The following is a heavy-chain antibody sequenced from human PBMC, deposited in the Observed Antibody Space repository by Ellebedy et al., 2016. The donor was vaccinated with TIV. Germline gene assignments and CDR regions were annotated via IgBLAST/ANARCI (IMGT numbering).Heavy chain of an antibody. J-gene: IGHJ4*02. CDR1: GFTFSSYA. CDR2: ISYDGSNK. Sequence: GESLKISXAASGFTFSSYAMHWVRQAPGKGLEWVAVISYDGSNKYYADSVKGRFTISRDNSKNTLYLQMNSLRAEDTAVYYCAKGYSSSWTAEYYFDYWGQGTLVTVSS. D-gene: IGHD6-13*01. V-gene: IGHV3-30-3*01. CDR3: AKGYSSSWTAEYYFDY.